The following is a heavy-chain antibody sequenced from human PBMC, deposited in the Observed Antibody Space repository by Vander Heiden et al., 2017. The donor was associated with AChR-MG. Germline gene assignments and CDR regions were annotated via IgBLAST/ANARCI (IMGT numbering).Heavy chain of an antibody. CDR2: INPNSGGT. J-gene: IGHJ1*01. D-gene: IGHD3-3*01. CDR3: ARGRNIWSGYPYVEVEYFQH. CDR1: GYTFTGHY. Sequence: QVQLVQSGAEVKKPGASVKVSCKASGYTFTGHYMHGGRQAPGQGLEWMGWINPNSGGTNYAQKFQGRVTMTRDTSISTAYMELSRLRSDDTAVYYCARGRNIWSGYPYVEVEYFQHWGQGTLVTVSS. V-gene: IGHV1-2*02.